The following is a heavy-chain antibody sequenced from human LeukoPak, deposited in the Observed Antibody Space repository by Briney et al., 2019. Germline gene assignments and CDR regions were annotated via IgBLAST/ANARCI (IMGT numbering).Heavy chain of an antibody. V-gene: IGHV4-34*01. J-gene: IGHJ5*02. CDR3: ARDYGSGSYYRWFDP. CDR2: INHSGST. D-gene: IGHD3-10*01. Sequence: SETLSLTCAVYGGSFSGYYWSWIRQPPGKGLEWIGEINHSGSTNYNPSLKSRVTISVGTSKNQFSLKLSSVTAADTAVYYCARDYGSGSYYRWFDPWGQGTLVTVSS. CDR1: GGSFSGYY.